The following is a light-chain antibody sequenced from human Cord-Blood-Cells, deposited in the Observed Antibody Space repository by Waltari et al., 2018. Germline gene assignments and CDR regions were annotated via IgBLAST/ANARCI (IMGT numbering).Light chain of an antibody. Sequence: SYLLTQSPPSSVAPGKTARITCGGKHNGSKRVHLYQQKPGQAPVLVIYYDSDRPSGIPERFSGSNSGNTATLTISRVEAGDEADYFCQVWDSSSDHRVFGGGTKLTVL. CDR3: QVWDSSSDHRV. V-gene: IGLV3-21*04. CDR2: YDS. J-gene: IGLJ3*02. CDR1: HNGSKR.